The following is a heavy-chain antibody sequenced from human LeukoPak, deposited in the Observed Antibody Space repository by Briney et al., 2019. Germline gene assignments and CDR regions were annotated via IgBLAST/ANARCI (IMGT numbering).Heavy chain of an antibody. CDR1: GGSISSYY. D-gene: IGHD1-7*01. CDR2: IYYSGST. V-gene: IGHV4-59*08. CDR3: ARATQYNWNYRYYFDY. J-gene: IGHJ4*02. Sequence: PSETLSLTCTVSGGSISSYYWSWIRQPPGKGLEWIGYIYYSGSTNYNPSLKSRVTISVDTSKNQFSLKLSSVTAADTAVYYCARATQYNWNYRYYFDYWGQGTLVTVSS.